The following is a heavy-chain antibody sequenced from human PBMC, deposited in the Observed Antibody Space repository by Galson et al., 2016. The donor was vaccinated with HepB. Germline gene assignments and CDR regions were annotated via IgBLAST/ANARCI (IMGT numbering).Heavy chain of an antibody. CDR1: GDSISSRDYY. J-gene: IGHJ3*02. Sequence: ETLSLTCTVSGDSISSRDYYWGLIRQPPGKGLEWIGNLYYYGTTNYNPSLKSRVTISVDTSKNQFSLKLNSVIAADTAVHYCAGHSGSFGSDAFDIWGQGTMVTVSS. CDR3: AGHSGSFGSDAFDI. V-gene: IGHV4-39*01. CDR2: LYYYGTT. D-gene: IGHD1-26*01.